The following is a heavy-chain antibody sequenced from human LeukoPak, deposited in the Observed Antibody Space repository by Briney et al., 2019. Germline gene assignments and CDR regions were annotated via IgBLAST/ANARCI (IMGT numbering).Heavy chain of an antibody. Sequence: GSLRLSCAASGFTFSNYAMSCVRQSPGKGLEWIGEGDHRGGTKYNPTLKGRVTISADSSKNQFSLKLNSVTAADTAVYYCAKNGQSGFSFDPWGQGTQVTVSS. CDR2: GDHRGGT. D-gene: IGHD1-26*01. V-gene: IGHV4-34*08. CDR1: GFTFSNYA. J-gene: IGHJ5*02. CDR3: AKNGQSGFSFDP.